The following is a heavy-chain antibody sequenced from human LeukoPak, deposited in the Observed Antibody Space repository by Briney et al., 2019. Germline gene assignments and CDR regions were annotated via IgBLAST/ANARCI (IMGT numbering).Heavy chain of an antibody. D-gene: IGHD3-22*01. V-gene: IGHV1-2*02. J-gene: IGHJ4*02. CDR1: GYTFTGYY. CDR2: INPNSGAT. Sequence: ASVKVSCKASGYTFTGYYMHWVRQAPGQGLEWMGWINPNSGATNYAQKFQVRVTLTRDTSISTAYMELSSLRSEDTAVYYCARSAAYYYDSSGRYYFDYWGQGTLVTVSS. CDR3: ARSAAYYYDSSGRYYFDY.